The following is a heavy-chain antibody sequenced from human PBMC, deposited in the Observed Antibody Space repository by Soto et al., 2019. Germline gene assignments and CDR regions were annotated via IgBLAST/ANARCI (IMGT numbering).Heavy chain of an antibody. CDR2: TYYRSNWYN. CDR3: ARAREGKNNWFDP. V-gene: IGHV6-1*01. CDR1: GDSVSSNSAA. Sequence: TLSLTCVISGDSVSSNSAAWNWIRQSPSRGLEWLGRTYYRSNWYNDYAPSVKSRIIMNPDTSKNQFSLQLNSVTPEDTAVYYCARAREGKNNWFDPWGQGTLVTVSS. J-gene: IGHJ5*02. D-gene: IGHD1-26*01.